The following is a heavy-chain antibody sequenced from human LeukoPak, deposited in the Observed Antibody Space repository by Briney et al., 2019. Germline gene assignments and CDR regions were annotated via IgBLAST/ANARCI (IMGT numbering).Heavy chain of an antibody. Sequence: SETLSLTCTVSGGSISSYYWSWIRQPPGKGLEWIGYIYYSGSTNYNPPLKSRVTISVGTSKNQFSLKLSSVTAADTAVYYCARALRYCSSTSCSNWFDPWGQGTLVTVSS. CDR1: GGSISSYY. J-gene: IGHJ5*02. CDR3: ARALRYCSSTSCSNWFDP. D-gene: IGHD2-2*01. V-gene: IGHV4-59*01. CDR2: IYYSGST.